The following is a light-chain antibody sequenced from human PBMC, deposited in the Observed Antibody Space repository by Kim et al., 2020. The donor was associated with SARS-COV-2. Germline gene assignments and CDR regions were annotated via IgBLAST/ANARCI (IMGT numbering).Light chain of an antibody. CDR3: QQCSSYPIT. Sequence: ASVVDRVTITCRASQSISSRLAWYQQKPGKAPKLLIYEASTLEGGVPSRFSGTGYGTEFTLTISSLHPDDFATYYCQQCSSYPITFGQGTRLEIK. V-gene: IGKV1-5*03. J-gene: IGKJ5*01. CDR2: EAS. CDR1: QSISSR.